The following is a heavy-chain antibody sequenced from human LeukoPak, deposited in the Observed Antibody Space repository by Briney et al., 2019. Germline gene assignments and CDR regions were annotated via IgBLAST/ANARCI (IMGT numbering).Heavy chain of an antibody. CDR1: GGSFSYYQ. V-gene: IGHV4-34*01. D-gene: IGHD3-22*01. J-gene: IGHJ4*02. CDR3: ARRRSSGYYLRDY. Sequence: SETLSLTCDVYGGSFSYYQWTWMRQPPGKGLEWIGEINDSGSTNYNPSLKSRVTMSVDTSKNQLSLNLRSVTAADTAVYYCARRRSSGYYLRDYWGQGTLVTVSS. CDR2: INDSGST.